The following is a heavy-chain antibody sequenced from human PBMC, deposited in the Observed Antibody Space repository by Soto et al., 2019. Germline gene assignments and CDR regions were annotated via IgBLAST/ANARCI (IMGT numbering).Heavy chain of an antibody. CDR1: GYTFTSYG. D-gene: IGHD3-22*01. J-gene: IGHJ5*02. V-gene: IGHV1-18*01. Sequence: QVQLVQSGAEVKKPGASVKVSRKASGYTFTSYGISWVRQAPGQGLEWMGWISAYNGNTNYAQKLQGRVTMTTDTSTSTAYMELRSLRSDDTAVYYCARDLGMYYYDSSGYHWFDPWGQGTLVTVSS. CDR3: ARDLGMYYYDSSGYHWFDP. CDR2: ISAYNGNT.